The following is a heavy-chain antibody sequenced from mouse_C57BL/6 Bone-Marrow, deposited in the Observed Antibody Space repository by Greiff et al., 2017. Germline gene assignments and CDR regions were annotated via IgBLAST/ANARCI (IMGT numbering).Heavy chain of an antibody. V-gene: IGHV14-4*01. D-gene: IGHD2-12*01. CDR3: TTGRYYYWYFDV. CDR2: IDPENGDT. Sequence: VQLQQSGAELVRPGASVKLSCTASGFNIKDDYMHWVKQRPEQGLEWIGWIDPENGDTEYASKFQGKATITADTSSNTAYLQLSSLTSEDTAVYYCTTGRYYYWYFDVWGTGTTVTVSS. CDR1: GFNIKDDY. J-gene: IGHJ1*03.